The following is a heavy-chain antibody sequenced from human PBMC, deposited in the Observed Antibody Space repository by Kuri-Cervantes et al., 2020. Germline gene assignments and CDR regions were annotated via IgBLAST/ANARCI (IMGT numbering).Heavy chain of an antibody. Sequence: GESLKISCAASGFTFSSYAMSWVRQAPGKGLEWVSAISGSGGSTYYADSVKGRFTISRDNSKNTLYLQMNSLRSDDTAVYYCARDHIQLLLYPSLCDYWGQGTLVTVSS. CDR1: GFTFSSYA. V-gene: IGHV3-23*01. CDR2: ISGSGGST. CDR3: ARDHIQLLLYPSLCDY. D-gene: IGHD2-2*02. J-gene: IGHJ4*02.